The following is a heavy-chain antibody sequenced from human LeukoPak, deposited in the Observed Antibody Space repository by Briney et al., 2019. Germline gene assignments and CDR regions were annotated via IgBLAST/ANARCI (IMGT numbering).Heavy chain of an antibody. CDR3: ARGSGSYYPDPFDY. D-gene: IGHD3-10*01. CDR2: INHSGST. Sequence: SETLSLTCAVYGGSFSGYYWRWIRQPPGKGLEWIGEINHSGSTNYNPSLKSRVIISVDTSKNQFSLKLSPVTAADTAVYYCARGSGSYYPDPFDYWGQGTLVTVSS. V-gene: IGHV4-34*01. J-gene: IGHJ4*02. CDR1: GGSFSGYY.